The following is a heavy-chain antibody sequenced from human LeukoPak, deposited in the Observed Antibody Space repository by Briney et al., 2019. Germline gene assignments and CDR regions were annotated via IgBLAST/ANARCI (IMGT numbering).Heavy chain of an antibody. V-gene: IGHV3-74*01. CDR3: AKVTNWNYFDY. Sequence: GGSLRLSCAASGFTFSSHLMHWVRQAPGKGLVWVSRISSDGTYTNYADSVRGRFTISRDNAKNTLYLQMNSLRAEDTAVYYCAKVTNWNYFDYWGQGTLVTVSS. CDR2: ISSDGTYT. D-gene: IGHD1-20*01. CDR1: GFTFSSHL. J-gene: IGHJ4*02.